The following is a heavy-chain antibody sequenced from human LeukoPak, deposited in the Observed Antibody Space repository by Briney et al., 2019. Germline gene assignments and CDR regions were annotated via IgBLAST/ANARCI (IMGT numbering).Heavy chain of an antibody. CDR2: ISSSSSYI. J-gene: IGHJ4*02. V-gene: IGHV3-21*01. D-gene: IGHD1-26*01. Sequence: PGGSLRLSCAASGFTFSSYSMNWVRQAPGKGLEWVSSISSSSSYIYYADSVKGRFTISRDSAKNSLYLQMNSLRAEDTAVYYCARVRSGSYSFDYWGQGTLVTVSS. CDR1: GFTFSSYS. CDR3: ARVRSGSYSFDY.